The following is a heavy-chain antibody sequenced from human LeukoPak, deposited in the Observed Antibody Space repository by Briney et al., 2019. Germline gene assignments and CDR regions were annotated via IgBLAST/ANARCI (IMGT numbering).Heavy chain of an antibody. D-gene: IGHD7-27*01. Sequence: PAGSLRLSCVASGFILGDYGMRWVRQTPGKGLECVSGISWNSGSIGYADSVKGRFTISRENSKKSLYLQMNSLRAEDTALYYCAKDMSTGGRSIFDYWGQGTLVTVSS. CDR1: GFILGDYG. CDR3: AKDMSTGGRSIFDY. CDR2: ISWNSGSI. V-gene: IGHV3-9*01. J-gene: IGHJ4*02.